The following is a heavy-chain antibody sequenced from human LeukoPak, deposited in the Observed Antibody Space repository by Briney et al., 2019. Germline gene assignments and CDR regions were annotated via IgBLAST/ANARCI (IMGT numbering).Heavy chain of an antibody. Sequence: GGSLRLSCAASGFTVSTNYINWLRQAPGKGLEWVSTIFSGGTTYYSDSLNGRFTFSRDISKTTLYLHMNSLRAEDTAVYYCASRSGGTYVQDAFDVWGQGTMVTVSS. V-gene: IGHV3-53*01. CDR2: IFSGGTT. CDR3: ASRSGGTYVQDAFDV. D-gene: IGHD1-26*01. J-gene: IGHJ3*01. CDR1: GFTVSTNY.